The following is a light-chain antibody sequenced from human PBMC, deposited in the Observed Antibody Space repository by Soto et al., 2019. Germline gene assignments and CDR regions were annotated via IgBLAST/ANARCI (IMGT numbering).Light chain of an antibody. CDR3: QHYNSWPSFT. J-gene: IGKJ3*01. V-gene: IGKV3-15*01. CDR2: GAS. CDR1: QTVRSN. Sequence: EIVMTQSPATLSVSPGESAILSCRASQTVRSNLAWYQQKPGQAPRLLIYGASTRATGIPARFSGSGSGTEFTLTIISLQSEDFAVYCCQHYNSWPSFTFGPGTRVDVK.